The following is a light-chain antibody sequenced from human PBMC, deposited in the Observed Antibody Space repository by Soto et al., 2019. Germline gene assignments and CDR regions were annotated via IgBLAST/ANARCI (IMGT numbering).Light chain of an antibody. CDR3: QQNYSNPRT. V-gene: IGKV1-39*01. J-gene: IGKJ1*01. CDR1: QSISNY. Sequence: DIQMTQSPSSLSASVGDRVTITCRASQSISNYLNWYQQKPGKAPKLLMYAASSLQSGVPSRFSGSGSGTDFTLTISSLQPEDFATYYCQQNYSNPRTFGQGTKVEIK. CDR2: AAS.